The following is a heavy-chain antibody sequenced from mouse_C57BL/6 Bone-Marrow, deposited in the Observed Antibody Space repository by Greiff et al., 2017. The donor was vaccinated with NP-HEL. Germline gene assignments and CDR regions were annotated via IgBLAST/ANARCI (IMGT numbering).Heavy chain of an antibody. CDR3: ARNLYYYAMDY. CDR2: ISSGSSTI. CDR1: GFTFSDYG. J-gene: IGHJ4*01. Sequence: EVQLVESGGGLVKPGGSLKLSCAASGFTFSDYGMHWVRQAPEKGLEWVAYISSGSSTIYYADTVKGRFTISRDNAKNTLFLQMTSLRSEDTAMYYCARNLYYYAMDYWGQGTSVTVSS. V-gene: IGHV5-17*01. D-gene: IGHD5-1*01.